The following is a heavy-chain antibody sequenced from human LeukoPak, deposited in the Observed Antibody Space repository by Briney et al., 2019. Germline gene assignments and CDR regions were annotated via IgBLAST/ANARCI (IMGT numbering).Heavy chain of an antibody. J-gene: IGHJ4*02. CDR2: ISSSSSYI. V-gene: IGHV3-21*01. CDR1: GFTFSSYS. D-gene: IGHD1-26*01. Sequence: GGSLRLSCAASGFTFSSYSMNWVRQAPGKGLEWVSSISSSSSYIYYADSVKGRFTISRDNAKNSLYLQMNSLRAEDTAVYYCAREGTWSYYYDYWGQGTLVTVSS. CDR3: AREGTWSYYYDY.